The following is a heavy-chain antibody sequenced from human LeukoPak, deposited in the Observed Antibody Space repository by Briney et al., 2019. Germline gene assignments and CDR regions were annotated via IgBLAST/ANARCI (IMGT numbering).Heavy chain of an antibody. Sequence: ASVKVSCKASGYTFTGYYMHWVRQAPGHGLEWMGWINPNSGGTNYAQKFQGRVTMTRDTSISTAYMELSRLRSDDTAVYYCARVVRGYCSGGSCLPDNYYGMDVWGQGTTVTVSS. CDR1: GYTFTGYY. D-gene: IGHD2-15*01. CDR3: ARVVRGYCSGGSCLPDNYYGMDV. CDR2: INPNSGGT. J-gene: IGHJ6*02. V-gene: IGHV1-2*02.